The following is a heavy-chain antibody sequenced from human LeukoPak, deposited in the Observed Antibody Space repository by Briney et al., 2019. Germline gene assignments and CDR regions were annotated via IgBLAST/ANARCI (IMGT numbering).Heavy chain of an antibody. Sequence: GASVKVSCKASGYTFTSYAMNWVRQAPGQGLEWMGWINTNTGNPTYAQGFTGRFVFSLDTSVSTAYLQISSLKAEDTAVYYCARVEFAYYYYYYMDVWGKGTTVTVSS. CDR2: INTNTGNP. J-gene: IGHJ6*03. CDR3: ARVEFAYYYYYYMDV. CDR1: GYTFTSYA. V-gene: IGHV7-4-1*02.